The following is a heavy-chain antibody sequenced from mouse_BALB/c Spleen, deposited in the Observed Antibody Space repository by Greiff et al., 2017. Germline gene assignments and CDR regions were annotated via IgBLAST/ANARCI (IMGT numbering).Heavy chain of an antibody. J-gene: IGHJ2*01. Sequence: QVQLKQSGAELVRPGVSVKISCKGSGYTFTDYAMHWVKQSHAKSLEWIGVISTYYGDASYNQKFKGKATMTVDKSSSTAYMELARLTSEDSAIYYCARGGGLTGTRWHFDYWGQGTTLTVSS. CDR2: ISTYYGDA. CDR3: ARGGGLTGTRWHFDY. CDR1: GYTFTDYA. D-gene: IGHD4-1*01. V-gene: IGHV1S137*01.